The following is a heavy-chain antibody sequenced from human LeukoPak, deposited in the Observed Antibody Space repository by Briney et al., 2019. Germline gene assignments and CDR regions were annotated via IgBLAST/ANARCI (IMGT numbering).Heavy chain of an antibody. J-gene: IGHJ4*02. CDR1: GGSISNYW. Sequence: SETLSLTCTVSGGSISNYWWSWIRQPPGKGLEWIGYVFDSGGTNYNPSLKSRVTISVDTSKKQFSLKLSSVTAADTALYYCAREYSSSWNYFDYWGQGTLVTVSS. CDR3: AREYSSSWNYFDY. V-gene: IGHV4-59*01. CDR2: VFDSGGT. D-gene: IGHD6-13*01.